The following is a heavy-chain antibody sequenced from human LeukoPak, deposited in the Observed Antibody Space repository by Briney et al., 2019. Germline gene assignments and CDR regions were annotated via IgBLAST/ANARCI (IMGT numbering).Heavy chain of an antibody. CDR1: GFTFSSYA. V-gene: IGHV3-23*01. CDR3: ASQRGGIDY. Sequence: GGSLRLSCAASGFTFSSYAMSWVRQAPGKGLEWVSAISGSRSNTYYADSVKGRFTISRDNSKNTLYLQMNSLRADDTAVYYCASQRGGIDYWGQGNLVTVSS. CDR2: ISGSRSNT. J-gene: IGHJ4*02. D-gene: IGHD3-10*01.